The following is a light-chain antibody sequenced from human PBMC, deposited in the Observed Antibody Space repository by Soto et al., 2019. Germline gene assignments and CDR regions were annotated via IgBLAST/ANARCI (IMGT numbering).Light chain of an antibody. J-gene: IGKJ5*01. V-gene: IGKV1-39*01. CDR1: HTISSW. Sequence: DIQITQSPSTLSGSVGDRVTITCRASHTISSWLAWYQQKPGKAPKLLIYAASSLQSGVPSRFSGSGSGTGFTLTISSLQPEDFATYYCQQSYSTPSITFGQGTRLEIK. CDR2: AAS. CDR3: QQSYSTPSIT.